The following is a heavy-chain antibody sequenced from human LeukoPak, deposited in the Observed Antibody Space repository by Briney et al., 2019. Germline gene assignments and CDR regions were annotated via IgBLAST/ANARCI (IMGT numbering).Heavy chain of an antibody. Sequence: SVKVSCKASGGTFSSYAISWVRQAPGQGLEWMGRIIPILGIANYAQKFQGRVTITADKSTSTAYKELSSLRSEDTAVYYCARDPWDPGHYYYYYGMDVWGQGTTVTVSS. V-gene: IGHV1-69*04. J-gene: IGHJ6*02. CDR1: GGTFSSYA. CDR2: IIPILGIA. D-gene: IGHD1-26*01. CDR3: ARDPWDPGHYYYYYGMDV.